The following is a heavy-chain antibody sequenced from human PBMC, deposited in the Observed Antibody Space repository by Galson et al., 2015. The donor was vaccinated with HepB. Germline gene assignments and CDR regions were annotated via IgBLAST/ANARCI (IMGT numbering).Heavy chain of an antibody. V-gene: IGHV3-74*01. J-gene: IGHJ4*02. D-gene: IGHD6-13*01. CDR2: INSDGTYI. Sequence: SLRLSCAAPGFTFSSYWMHWVRQAPGKGLAWVSRINSDGTYITYADSVKSRFTISRDNAKNTLYLQMNSPRAEDTALYYCARTRGAAAGIFDYWGQGTLVTVSS. CDR1: GFTFSSYW. CDR3: ARTRGAAAGIFDY.